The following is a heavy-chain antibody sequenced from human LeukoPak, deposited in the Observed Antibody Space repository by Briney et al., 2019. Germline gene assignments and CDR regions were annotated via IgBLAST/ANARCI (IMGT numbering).Heavy chain of an antibody. D-gene: IGHD1-26*01. V-gene: IGHV3-48*02. CDR2: ISSSSSTI. CDR3: ARDGATGKVYYYYGMDV. J-gene: IGHJ6*02. CDR1: GFTFSSYS. Sequence: PGGSLRLPCAASGFTFSSYSMNWVRQAPGKGLEWVSYISSSSSTIYYADSVKGRFTISRDNAKNSLYLQMNSLRDEDTAVYYCARDGATGKVYYYYGMDVWGQGTTVTVSS.